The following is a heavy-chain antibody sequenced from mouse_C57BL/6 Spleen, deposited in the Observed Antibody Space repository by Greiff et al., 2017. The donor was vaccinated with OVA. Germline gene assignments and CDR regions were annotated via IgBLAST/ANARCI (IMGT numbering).Heavy chain of an antibody. CDR2: ISYDGSN. CDR3: ASGIDYYGSSYAY. CDR1: GYSITSGYY. Sequence: EVQLQQSGPGLVKPSQSLSLTCSVTGYSITSGYYWNWIRQFPGNKLEWMGYISYDGSNNYNPSLKNRISITRDTSKNQFFLKLNSVTTEDTATYYCASGIDYYGSSYAYWGQGTLVTVSA. V-gene: IGHV3-6*01. D-gene: IGHD1-1*01. J-gene: IGHJ3*01.